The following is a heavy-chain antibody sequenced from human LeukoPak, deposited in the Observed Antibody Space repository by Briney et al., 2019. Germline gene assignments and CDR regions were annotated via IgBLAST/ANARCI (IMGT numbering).Heavy chain of an antibody. J-gene: IGHJ4*02. CDR3: ARDRGYYDSSGYYYV. CDR2: ISYDGSNK. V-gene: IGHV3-30*01. Sequence: PGGSLRLSCVASRFSFSNAWMSWVRQAPGKGLEWVAVISYDGSNKYYADSVKGRFTISRDNSKNTLYLQMNSLRAEDTAVYYCARDRGYYDSSGYYYVWGQGTLVTVSS. D-gene: IGHD3-22*01. CDR1: RFSFSNAW.